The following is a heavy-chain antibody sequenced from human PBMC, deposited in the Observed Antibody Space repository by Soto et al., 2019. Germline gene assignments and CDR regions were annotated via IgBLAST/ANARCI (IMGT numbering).Heavy chain of an antibody. V-gene: IGHV3-33*01. D-gene: IGHD2-21*02. J-gene: IGHJ4*02. CDR1: GFTFSSYG. CDR2: IWYDGSNK. Sequence: QVQLVESGGGVVQPGRSLRLSCAASGFTFSSYGMHWVRQAPGKGLEWVAVIWYDGSNKYYADSVKGRFTISRDNSKNTLYLQMNRLRAEDTAVYYCARDPGNQLWVVTPEYYFDYWGQGTLVTVSS. CDR3: ARDPGNQLWVVTPEYYFDY.